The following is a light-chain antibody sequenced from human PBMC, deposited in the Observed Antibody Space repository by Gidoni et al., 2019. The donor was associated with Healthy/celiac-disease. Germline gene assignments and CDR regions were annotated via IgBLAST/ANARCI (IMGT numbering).Light chain of an antibody. Sequence: DIQMTQSPSSLSASVGDRVTITCRASQSISSYLNWYQQKPGKAPKLLIYAASSLQSGVPSRCSGSGCATDFTLTISSLQPEDVATYYCQQSYSTPRTFGQGTKLEIK. CDR1: QSISSY. CDR2: AAS. CDR3: QQSYSTPRT. V-gene: IGKV1-39*01. J-gene: IGKJ2*01.